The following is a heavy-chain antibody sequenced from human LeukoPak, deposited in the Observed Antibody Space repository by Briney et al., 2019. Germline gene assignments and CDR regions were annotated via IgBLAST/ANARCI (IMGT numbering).Heavy chain of an antibody. J-gene: IGHJ4*02. Sequence: SETLSLTCTVSGGSISSGDYYWSCIRQPPGKGLEWIGYIYYSGSTYYNPSLKSRVTISVDTSKNQFSLKLSSVTAADTAVYYCARAEDFMVLGYWGQGTLVTVSS. V-gene: IGHV4-30-4*01. CDR1: GGSISSGDYY. CDR2: IYYSGST. D-gene: IGHD3-10*01. CDR3: ARAEDFMVLGY.